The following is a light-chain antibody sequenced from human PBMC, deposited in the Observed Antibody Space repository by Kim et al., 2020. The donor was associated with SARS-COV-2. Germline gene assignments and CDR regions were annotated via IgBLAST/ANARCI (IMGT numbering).Light chain of an antibody. CDR2: DAS. J-gene: IGKJ1*01. CDR3: QHYYSLPWT. Sequence: DTQMTQSPSSLSASLGDRVIITCQAIHNIGIYLNWYQQKPGEVPKPLIYDASTLETGVPSRFGGSGSGTHFSFTISSLQPEDIATYFCQHYYSLPWTFGQGTEVDI. CDR1: HNIGIY. V-gene: IGKV1-33*01.